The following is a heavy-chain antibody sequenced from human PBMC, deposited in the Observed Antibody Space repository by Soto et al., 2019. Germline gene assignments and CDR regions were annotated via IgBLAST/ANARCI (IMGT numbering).Heavy chain of an antibody. D-gene: IGHD3-3*01. CDR3: ARDREFGEDY. CDR2: ISSSSSTI. Sequence: VWSLRLSCASSGFTFSSYSMNWVRQAPGKGLEWVSYISSSSSTIYYADSVKGRFTISRDNAKNSLYLQMNSLRDEDTAVYYCARDREFGEDYWGQGTLVTVSS. V-gene: IGHV3-48*02. CDR1: GFTFSSYS. J-gene: IGHJ4*02.